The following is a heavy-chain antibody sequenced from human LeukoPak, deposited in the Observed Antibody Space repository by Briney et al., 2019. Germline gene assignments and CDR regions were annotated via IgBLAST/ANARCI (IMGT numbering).Heavy chain of an antibody. D-gene: IGHD3-16*01. V-gene: IGHV3-66*02. CDR3: AGRRVLDASFDY. Sequence: GVSLRLSCAASGFTFSDYYMSWVRQAPGKGLEWVSVIYSGDNTYYVESVRGRFTISRDNSKNTLFLQMNRLRAEDTAVYYCAGRRVLDASFDYWGQGTLFTVSS. CDR1: GFTFSDYY. CDR2: IYSGDNT. J-gene: IGHJ4*02.